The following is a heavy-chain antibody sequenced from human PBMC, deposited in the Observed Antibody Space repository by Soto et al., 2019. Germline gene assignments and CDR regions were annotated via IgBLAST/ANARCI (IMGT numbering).Heavy chain of an antibody. D-gene: IGHD1-1*01. CDR2: ISYDGSDK. Sequence: PGGSLRLSCAASGFTFSSYAMHWVRQAPGKGLEWVAVISYDGSDKYYADSVKGRFTISRDNAKNSLYLQMNSLRAEDTALYYCAKDGGTPTPFYYMDVWGKGTTVTVSS. CDR3: AKDGGTPTPFYYMDV. CDR1: GFTFSSYA. V-gene: IGHV3-30-3*01. J-gene: IGHJ6*03.